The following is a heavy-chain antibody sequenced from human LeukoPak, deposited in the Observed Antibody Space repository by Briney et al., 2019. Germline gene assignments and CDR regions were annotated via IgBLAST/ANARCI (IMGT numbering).Heavy chain of an antibody. Sequence: PGGSLRLSCAASGFSVSTNYMSWVRQAPGKGLEWVSVIDSGDRTYCADSVKGRFTISRDNSKNTLFLQMKSLRAEDTAVYYCARGSNFRGVPFFGCWGQGTLVTVSS. CDR2: IDSGDRT. CDR3: ARGSNFRGVPFFGC. J-gene: IGHJ4*02. D-gene: IGHD3-10*01. V-gene: IGHV3-53*01. CDR1: GFSVSTNY.